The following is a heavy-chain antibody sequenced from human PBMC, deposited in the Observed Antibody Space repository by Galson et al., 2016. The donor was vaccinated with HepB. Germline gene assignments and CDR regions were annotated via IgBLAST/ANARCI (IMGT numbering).Heavy chain of an antibody. CDR3: ARDRGSGRHFFDS. V-gene: IGHV6-1*01. J-gene: IGHJ4*02. CDR2: TYYRSKWYN. D-gene: IGHD3-10*01. Sequence: CAISGDSVSSYSGAWDWIRQSPSRGPEWLGRTYYRSKWYNDYAGSVKGRITIEADTSKNLFSLQLTSVTVADTAVYYCARDRGSGRHFFDSWGQGTLVSVSS. CDR1: GDSVSSYSGA.